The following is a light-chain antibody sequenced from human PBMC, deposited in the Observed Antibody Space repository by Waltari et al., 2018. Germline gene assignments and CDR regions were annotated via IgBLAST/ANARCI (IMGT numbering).Light chain of an antibody. V-gene: IGLV6-57*04. CDR2: EDK. CDR1: SGSIHSTY. Sequence: NFMLPQPHSVSGSPGETVTLSCTRSSGSIHSTYVQWYQQRPGSAPTTVIYEDKQRPFGVPDRFSGSIDSSSNSASLTISGLKTEDEAEYYCQSYDTNNRVFGGGTMLTVL. CDR3: QSYDTNNRV. J-gene: IGLJ3*02.